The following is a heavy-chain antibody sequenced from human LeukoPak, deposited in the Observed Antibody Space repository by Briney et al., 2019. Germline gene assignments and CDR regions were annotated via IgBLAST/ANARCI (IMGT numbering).Heavy chain of an antibody. CDR1: GYTFTGYY. Sequence: APVKVSCKASGYTFTGYYMHWVRQAPGQGLEWMGRINPNSGGTNYAQKFQGRVTMTRDTSISTAYMELSRLRSDDTAVYYCARDAGITVTTSPGDYWGQGTLVTVSS. J-gene: IGHJ4*02. CDR2: INPNSGGT. V-gene: IGHV1-2*06. CDR3: ARDAGITVTTSPGDY. D-gene: IGHD4-17*01.